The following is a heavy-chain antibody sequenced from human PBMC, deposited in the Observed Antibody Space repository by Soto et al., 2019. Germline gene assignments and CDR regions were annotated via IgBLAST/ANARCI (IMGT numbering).Heavy chain of an antibody. J-gene: IGHJ4*02. CDR2: ISSSSSTK. V-gene: IGHV3-48*01. CDR3: ARDHGRFLEWPILDY. Sequence: GGSLRLSCAASGFTFSSYSMNWVRQAPGKGLEWVSYISSSSSTKYYADSVKGRFTISRDNAKNSLYLQMESLRAEDTAVYYCARDHGRFLEWPILDYWGQGTLVTVSS. D-gene: IGHD3-3*01. CDR1: GFTFSSYS.